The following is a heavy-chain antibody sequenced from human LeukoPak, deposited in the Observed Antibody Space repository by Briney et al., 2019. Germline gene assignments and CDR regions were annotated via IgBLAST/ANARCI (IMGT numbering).Heavy chain of an antibody. CDR3: ARDRRAATFDY. J-gene: IGHJ4*02. CDR1: GFTFSSYS. D-gene: IGHD6-13*01. Sequence: GGSLRLSCAASGFTFSSYSMNWVRQAPGKGLEWVSYISSSSSTIYYADSVKSRFTISRDNAKNSLYLQMNSLRAEDTAVYYCARDRRAATFDYWGQGTLVTVSS. V-gene: IGHV3-48*04. CDR2: ISSSSSTI.